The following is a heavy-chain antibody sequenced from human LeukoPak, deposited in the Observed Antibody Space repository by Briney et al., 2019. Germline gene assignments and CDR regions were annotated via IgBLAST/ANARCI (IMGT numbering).Heavy chain of an antibody. CDR2: LYSGGST. Sequence: GGSLRLSCAASGFNISGNYMSWVRQAPGKGLEWVSVLYSGGSTSYADSVRARFTISGDNSKNRLYLQMNSLRVEDTAVYYCARDPRLREVDDAFDIWGPGTTGIVSS. CDR3: ARDPRLREVDDAFDI. J-gene: IGHJ3*02. V-gene: IGHV3-53*01. D-gene: IGHD2-15*01. CDR1: GFNISGNY.